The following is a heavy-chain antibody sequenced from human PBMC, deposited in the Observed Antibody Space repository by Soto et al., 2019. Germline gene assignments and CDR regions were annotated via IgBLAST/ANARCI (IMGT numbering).Heavy chain of an antibody. V-gene: IGHV3-23*01. J-gene: IGHJ3*02. CDR3: AKPPWGCSTSCPTHDAFDI. CDR2: ISGSGGST. CDR1: GFTFSSYA. D-gene: IGHD2-2*01. Sequence: WGSLGLSCAASGFTFSSYAMSWVRQAPGKGLEWVSAISGSGGSTYYADSVKGRFTVSRDNSKNTLYLQMNSLRAEDTAVYYSAKPPWGCSTSCPTHDAFDIWGQGTMVTVSS.